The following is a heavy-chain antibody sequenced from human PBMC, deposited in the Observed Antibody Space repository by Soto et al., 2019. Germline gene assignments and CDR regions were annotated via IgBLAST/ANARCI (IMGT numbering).Heavy chain of an antibody. D-gene: IGHD4-17*01. J-gene: IGHJ4*02. Sequence: PSETLSLTCTVSGGSISSYYWSWIRQPPGKGLEWIGSIYYSGSTYYNPSLKSRVTISVDTSKNQFSLKLSSVTAADTAVYYCARRSPGGDYENYFDYWGQGTLVTVSS. CDR3: ARRSPGGDYENYFDY. CDR1: GGSISSYY. V-gene: IGHV4-59*05. CDR2: IYYSGST.